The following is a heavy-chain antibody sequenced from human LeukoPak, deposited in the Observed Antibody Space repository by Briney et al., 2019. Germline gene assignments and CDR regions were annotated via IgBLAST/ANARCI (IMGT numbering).Heavy chain of an antibody. D-gene: IGHD5-18*01. Sequence: SETLSLTCTVSGGSISSGDYYWSWIRQPPGKALEWIGYIYYSGSTYYNPSLKSRVTISIDTSKNEFSLKLSSVTAADTAMYYCASRGYTYGHFDYWGPGTLVTVSS. V-gene: IGHV4-30-4*01. J-gene: IGHJ4*02. CDR1: GGSISSGDYY. CDR2: IYYSGST. CDR3: ASRGYTYGHFDY.